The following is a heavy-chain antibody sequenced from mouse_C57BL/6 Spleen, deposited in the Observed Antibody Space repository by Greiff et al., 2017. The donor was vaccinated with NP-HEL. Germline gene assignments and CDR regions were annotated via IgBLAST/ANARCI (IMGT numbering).Heavy chain of an antibody. D-gene: IGHD4-1*01. V-gene: IGHV5-6*01. J-gene: IGHJ2*01. CDR2: ISSGGSYT. CDR3: AGGTGFDY. CDR1: GFTFSSYG. Sequence: EVHLVESGGDLVKPGGSLKLSCAASGFTFSSYGMSWVRQTPDKRLEWVATISSGGSYTYYPDSVKGRFTLSRDNAKNTLYLQMSSLKSEDTAMYYGAGGTGFDYWGQGTTLTVSS.